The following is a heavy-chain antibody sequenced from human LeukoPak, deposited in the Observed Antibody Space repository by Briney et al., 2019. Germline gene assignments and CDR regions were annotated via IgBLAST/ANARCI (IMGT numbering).Heavy chain of an antibody. CDR2: IYYSGST. Sequence: SETLSLTCTVSGDSISSSSSYWGWIRQPPGKGLEWIGYIYYSGSTSYNPSLRSRVTISVDTSKKQFSLKLSSVTAADTAVYYCARVGIVGATGRIRAFDIWGQGTMVTVSS. CDR3: ARVGIVGATGRIRAFDI. V-gene: IGHV4-61*05. D-gene: IGHD1-26*01. J-gene: IGHJ3*02. CDR1: GDSISSSSSY.